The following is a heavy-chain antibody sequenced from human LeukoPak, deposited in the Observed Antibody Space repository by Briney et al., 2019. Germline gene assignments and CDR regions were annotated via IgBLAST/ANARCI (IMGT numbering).Heavy chain of an antibody. CDR2: ISYDGSNK. Sequence: PGGSLRLSCAASGFTFSSYAMSWVRQAPGKGLEWVAVISYDGSNKYYADSVKGRFTISRDNSKNTLYLQMNSLRAEDTAVYYCARDLLGSSYWGQGTLVTVSS. V-gene: IGHV3-30*04. J-gene: IGHJ4*02. D-gene: IGHD1-1*01. CDR3: ARDLLGSSY. CDR1: GFTFSSYA.